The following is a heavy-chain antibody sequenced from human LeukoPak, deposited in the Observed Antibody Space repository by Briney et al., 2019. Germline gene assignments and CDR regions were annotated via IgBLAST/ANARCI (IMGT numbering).Heavy chain of an antibody. CDR2: ISAYNGNT. CDR1: GYTFTSYG. V-gene: IGHV1-18*01. D-gene: IGHD2-2*01. Sequence: ASVKVSCKASGYTFTSYGISWVRQAPGQGLEWMGWISAYNGNTNYAQKLQGRVTMTTDTSTSTAYMELRSLRSDDTAVYYCARGQYIVVVPAAIPSYDYYGIDVWGQGTTVTVSS. CDR3: ARGQYIVVVPAAIPSYDYYGIDV. J-gene: IGHJ6*02.